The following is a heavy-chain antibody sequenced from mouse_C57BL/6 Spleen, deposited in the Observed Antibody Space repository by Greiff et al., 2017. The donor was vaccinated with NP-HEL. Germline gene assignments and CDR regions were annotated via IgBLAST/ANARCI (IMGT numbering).Heavy chain of an antibody. D-gene: IGHD1-3*01. CDR3: ARAIKDYYAMDY. V-gene: IGHV1-69*01. CDR2: IDPSDSYT. Sequence: QVQLQQSGAELVMPGASVKLSCKASGYTFTSYWMHWVKQRPGQGLEWIGEIDPSDSYTNYNQKFKGKSTLTVDKSSSTAYMQLSSLTSEDSAVYYCARAIKDYYAMDYWGQGTSVTVSS. CDR1: GYTFTSYW. J-gene: IGHJ4*01.